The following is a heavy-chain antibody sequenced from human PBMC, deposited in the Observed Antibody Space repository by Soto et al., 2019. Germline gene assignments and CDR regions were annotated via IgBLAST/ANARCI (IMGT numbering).Heavy chain of an antibody. Sequence: SETLSLTCTVSGDSISGGASFWSWIRQPPXKGLEWIANVYYSGSSYYNPSLKSRLTISVDTTKNQFSLQLKSMTAADTAVYYCAKLSCTSSTCYFPGWFDPWGQGTLVTVSS. CDR3: AKLSCTSSTCYFPGWFDP. CDR2: VYYSGSS. D-gene: IGHD2-2*01. V-gene: IGHV4-31*03. CDR1: GDSISGGASF. J-gene: IGHJ5*02.